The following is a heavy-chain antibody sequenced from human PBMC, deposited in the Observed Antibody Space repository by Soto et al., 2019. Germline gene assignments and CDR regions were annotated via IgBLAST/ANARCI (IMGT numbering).Heavy chain of an antibody. V-gene: IGHV3-64*01. CDR3: ARDRYYGSGSSRYYYYYMDV. CDR1: GFTFSSYA. CDR2: ISSNGGST. Sequence: GGSLRLSCAASGFTFSSYAMHWVRQAPGKGLEYVSAISSNGGSTYYANSVKGRFTISRDNSKNTLYLQMGSLRAEDMAVYYCARDRYYGSGSSRYYYYYMDVWGKGTTVTVSS. J-gene: IGHJ6*03. D-gene: IGHD3-10*01.